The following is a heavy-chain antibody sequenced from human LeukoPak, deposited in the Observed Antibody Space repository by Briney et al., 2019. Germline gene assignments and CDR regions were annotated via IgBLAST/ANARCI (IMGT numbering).Heavy chain of an antibody. CDR2: VYHSGST. J-gene: IGHJ5*02. V-gene: IGHV4-38-2*02. CDR3: ARYSSSSGWFDP. CDR1: GYSINTNYY. Sequence: NPSETLSLTCTVSGYSINTNYYWGWIRQPPGKGLEWIGIVYHSGSTYYNPSLKSRVTILVDTSKNQFSLRLTSVTAADTAVYYCARYSSSSGWFDPWGQGTLVTVSS. D-gene: IGHD6-6*01.